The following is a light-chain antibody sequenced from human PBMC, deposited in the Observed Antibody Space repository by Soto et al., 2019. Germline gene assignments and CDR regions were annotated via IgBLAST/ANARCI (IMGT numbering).Light chain of an antibody. CDR2: GAS. CDR3: QQYYNWPAYT. CDR1: ESVRSN. J-gene: IGKJ2*01. Sequence: EIVLTQSPAALSVSPGERATLSCRASESVRSNLAWFQQKPGQAPRLLIFGASTRATGIPTRFTGSGSGTEFTLTIGSLKSEDLAVYYCQQYYNWPAYTFGQGTKVDIK. V-gene: IGKV3-15*01.